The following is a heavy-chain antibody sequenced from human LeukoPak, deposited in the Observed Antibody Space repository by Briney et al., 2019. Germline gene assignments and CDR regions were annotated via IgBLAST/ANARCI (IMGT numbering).Heavy chain of an antibody. V-gene: IGHV1-24*01. J-gene: IGHJ3*02. Sequence: ASVKVSCKVSGYTLTELPMHRVRQAPGKGLEWMGGFDPADGETIYAQRFQGRVTMTEDASTDTAYMELSSLRSEDTAVYYCAREGDKYCSSTSCTLGAFDIWGQGTMVTVSS. D-gene: IGHD2-2*01. CDR3: AREGDKYCSSTSCTLGAFDI. CDR2: FDPADGET. CDR1: GYTLTELP.